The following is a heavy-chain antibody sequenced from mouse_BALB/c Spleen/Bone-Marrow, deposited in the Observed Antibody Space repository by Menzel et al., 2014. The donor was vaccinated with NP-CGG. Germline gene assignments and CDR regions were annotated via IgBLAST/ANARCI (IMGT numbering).Heavy chain of an antibody. D-gene: IGHD1-2*01. CDR2: INPDSSTI. Sequence: EVQVAESGGGLVQPGGSLKLSCAASGFDFSRYWMSWVRQAPGKGLEWIGEINPDSSTINYTPSLKDKFIISRDNAKNTLYLQMSKVRSEDTALYYCARQGYYGYSDYWGQGTTLTVSS. J-gene: IGHJ2*01. V-gene: IGHV4-1*02. CDR3: ARQGYYGYSDY. CDR1: GFDFSRYW.